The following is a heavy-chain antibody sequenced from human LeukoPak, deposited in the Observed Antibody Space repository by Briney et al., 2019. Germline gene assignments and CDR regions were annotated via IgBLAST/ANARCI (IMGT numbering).Heavy chain of an antibody. CDR1: GFTLSSYW. CDR3: ARGHYGMDV. V-gene: IGHV3-7*01. CDR2: IKQDGSEK. Sequence: PGGSLRLSCAASGFTLSSYWMTWVRQAPGKGLEWVANIKQDGSEKYYVESVKGRFTISRDNAKNSVYLQMNSLRADDTAVYYCARGHYGMDVWGQGTTVTVSS. J-gene: IGHJ6*02.